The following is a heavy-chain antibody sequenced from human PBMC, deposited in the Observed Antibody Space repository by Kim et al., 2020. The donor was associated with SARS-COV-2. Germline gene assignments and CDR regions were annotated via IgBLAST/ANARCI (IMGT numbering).Heavy chain of an antibody. CDR3: ARSGTAAAGFDY. V-gene: IGHV3-66*01. J-gene: IGHJ4*02. D-gene: IGHD6-13*01. Sequence: YYADSVKGRFTISRDNSKNTLYLQMNSLRAEDTAVYYCARSGTAAAGFDYWGQGTLVTVSS.